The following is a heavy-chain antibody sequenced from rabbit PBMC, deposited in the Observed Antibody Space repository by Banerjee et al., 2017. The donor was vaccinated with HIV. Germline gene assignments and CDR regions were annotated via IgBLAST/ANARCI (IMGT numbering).Heavy chain of an antibody. V-gene: IGHV1S40*01. J-gene: IGHJ4*01. CDR2: IYSGSGSS. CDR3: ARDGSGWGANFNL. CDR1: GFSLSNNYV. D-gene: IGHD4-1*01. Sequence: QSLEESGGDLVKPGASLTLTCTASGFSLSNNYVMCWVRQAPGKGLEWIGCIYSGSGSSYYASWAKGRFTISKTSSTTMTLQMTSLTVADTATYFCARDGSGWGANFNLWGPGTLVTVS.